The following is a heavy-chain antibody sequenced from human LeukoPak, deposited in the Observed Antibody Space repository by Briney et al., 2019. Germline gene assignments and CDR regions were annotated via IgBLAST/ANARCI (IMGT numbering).Heavy chain of an antibody. CDR1: GGTFSSYA. CDR3: ARVREGGDTTRVTPFDY. D-gene: IGHD3-10*01. Sequence: ASVRVSCKASGGTFSSYAISWVRQAPGQGLEWMGGIIPIFGTANYAQKFQGRVTITTDESTSTAYLELSSLRSEDTAVYYCARVREGGDTTRVTPFDYWGQGTLVTVSS. V-gene: IGHV1-69*05. CDR2: IIPIFGTA. J-gene: IGHJ4*02.